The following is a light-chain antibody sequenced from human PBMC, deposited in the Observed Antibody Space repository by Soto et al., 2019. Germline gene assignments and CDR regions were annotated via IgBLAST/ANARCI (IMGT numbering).Light chain of an antibody. V-gene: IGKV1-17*03. J-gene: IGKJ4*01. Sequence: DIQMTQSPSAMSASVGDRVTITCRASQGISNYLAWFQQKPGKVPKRLIYGASSLQSGVPSRFSGTGSGTEFTLTISSLQPEDFATYYCQQSYSNLALTFGGGTKVDIK. CDR2: GAS. CDR1: QGISNY. CDR3: QQSYSNLALT.